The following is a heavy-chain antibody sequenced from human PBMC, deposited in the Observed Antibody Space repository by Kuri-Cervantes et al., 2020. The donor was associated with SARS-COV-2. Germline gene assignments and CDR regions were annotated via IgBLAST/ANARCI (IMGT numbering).Heavy chain of an antibody. J-gene: IGHJ4*02. CDR2: INGDGSTR. CDR1: GFTFRSYW. Sequence: GESLKISCVASGFTFRSYWMHWVRQAPGKGLVWVSRINGDGSTRTYANSVKGRFTISRDNSKNTLYLQMNSLRAEDTAVYYCAKRMNDYGDMRDYWGQGTLVTVSS. V-gene: IGHV3-74*03. CDR3: AKRMNDYGDMRDY. D-gene: IGHD4-17*01.